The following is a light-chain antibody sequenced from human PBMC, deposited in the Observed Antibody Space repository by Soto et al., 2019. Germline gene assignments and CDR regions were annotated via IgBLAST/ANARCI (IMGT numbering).Light chain of an antibody. CDR2: GAS. V-gene: IGKV3-15*01. J-gene: IGKJ2*01. CDR1: QSVRTH. CDR3: QQYSNWPPYT. Sequence: EIMMTQSPATLSVSPGESATLSCRASQSVRTHLAWYQHKPGQPPRLLIHGASTRATGIPDRFRGSGSGTEFTLTISSLQSEDFAVYYCQQYSNWPPYTFGQGTKVEIK.